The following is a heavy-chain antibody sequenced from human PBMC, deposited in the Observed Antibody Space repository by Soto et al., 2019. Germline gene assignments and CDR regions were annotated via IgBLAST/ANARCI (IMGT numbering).Heavy chain of an antibody. CDR2: IWYDGSNK. D-gene: IGHD6-13*01. CDR1: GFTFTSYG. CDR3: ARGPPMVGSSWNEYFQH. J-gene: IGHJ1*01. V-gene: IGHV3-33*01. Sequence: GGSLRLSCAASGFTFTSYGMHWVRQAPGKGLEWVAVIWYDGSNKYYADSVKGRFTISRDNSKNMLYLQMNSLRAEDTAVYYCARGPPMVGSSWNEYFQHWGQGTLVTVSS.